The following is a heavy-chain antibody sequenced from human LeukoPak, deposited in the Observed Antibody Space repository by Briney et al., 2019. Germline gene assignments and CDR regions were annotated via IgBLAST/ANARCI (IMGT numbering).Heavy chain of an antibody. V-gene: IGHV4-4*07. CDR1: GGSISSYY. CDR2: IYTSGST. D-gene: IGHD6-13*01. CDR3: ARAAVRYSSSWYNY. J-gene: IGHJ4*02. Sequence: SETLSLTRTVSGGSISSYYWSWIRQPAGKGLEWIGRIYTSGSTNYNPSLKSRVTMSVDTSKNQFSLKLSSMTAADTAVYYCARAAVRYSSSWYNYWGQGTLVTVSS.